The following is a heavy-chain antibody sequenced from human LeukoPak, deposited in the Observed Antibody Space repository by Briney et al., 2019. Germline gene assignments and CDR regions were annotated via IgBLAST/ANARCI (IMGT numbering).Heavy chain of an antibody. V-gene: IGHV3-21*01. J-gene: IGHJ4*02. CDR2: ISSSSSYI. Sequence: ARGSLRLSCAASGFTFSSYSMNWVRQAPGKGLEWVSSISSSSSYIYYADSVKGRFTISRDNAKNSLYLQMNSLRAEDTAVYYCARRTNDFDYWGQGTLVTVSS. CDR1: GFTFSSYS. CDR3: ARRTNDFDY. D-gene: IGHD2-8*01.